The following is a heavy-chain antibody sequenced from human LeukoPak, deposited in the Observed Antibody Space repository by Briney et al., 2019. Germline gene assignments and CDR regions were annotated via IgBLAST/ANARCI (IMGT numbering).Heavy chain of an antibody. J-gene: IGHJ5*02. Sequence: GGSLRLSRAASGFTFSSYGMHWVRQAPGKGLQWVANIKQDGSEKYYVESVKGRFTISRDNAKNSLYLQMNSLRAEDTATYYCARERGSGSYHPFDPWGQGTLVTVSS. CDR2: IKQDGSEK. CDR1: GFTFSSYG. CDR3: ARERGSGSYHPFDP. V-gene: IGHV3-7*01. D-gene: IGHD3-10*01.